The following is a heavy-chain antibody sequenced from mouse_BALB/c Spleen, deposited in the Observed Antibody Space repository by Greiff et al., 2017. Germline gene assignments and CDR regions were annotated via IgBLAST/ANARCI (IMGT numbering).Heavy chain of an antibody. Sequence: DVKLVESGPGLVKPSQSLSLTCSVTGYSITSGYYWNWIRQFPGNKLEWMGYISYDGSNNYNPSLKNRISITRDTSKNQFFLKLNSVTTEDTATYYCARDDYDGGFDYWGQGTTLTVSS. CDR3: ARDDYDGGFDY. V-gene: IGHV3-6*02. CDR2: ISYDGSN. CDR1: GYSITSGYY. D-gene: IGHD2-4*01. J-gene: IGHJ2*01.